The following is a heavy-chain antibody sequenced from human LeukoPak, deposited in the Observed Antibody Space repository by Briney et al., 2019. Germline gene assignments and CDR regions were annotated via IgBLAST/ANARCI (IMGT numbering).Heavy chain of an antibody. D-gene: IGHD6-6*01. CDR2: IYYTGST. J-gene: IGHJ4*02. CDR1: GGSINTYY. V-gene: IGHV4-59*08. CDR3: ARLEAGGKLAPFDY. Sequence: SETLSLTCTVSGGSINTYYWSWIRQPPGKGLEWIGYIYYTGSTDYNPSLKSRVTISIDASKNQFSLKLSSVTAADTAVYYCARLEAGGKLAPFDYWGQGTLVTVSS.